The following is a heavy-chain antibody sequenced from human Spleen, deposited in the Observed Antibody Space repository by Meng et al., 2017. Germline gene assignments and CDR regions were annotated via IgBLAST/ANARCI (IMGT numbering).Heavy chain of an antibody. V-gene: IGHV4-59*12. CDR1: GGSINSGY. J-gene: IGHJ4*01. CDR2: IAYSGSS. CDR3: ARVAAARPLYYFDY. D-gene: IGHD6-6*01. Sequence: QWQVQGAGPGPVTASATLAPTCTVSGGSINSGYWGWRRQPAGKGVGWIGYIAYSGSSNNNPSLRGRVTMSTDTSKKQFSLKLNSVTAADTAIYFCARVAAARPLYYFDYWGQGILVTVSS.